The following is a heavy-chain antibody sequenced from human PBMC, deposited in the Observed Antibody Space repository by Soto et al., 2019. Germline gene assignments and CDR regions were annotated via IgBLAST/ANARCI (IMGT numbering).Heavy chain of an antibody. CDR1: GYTFTSYY. J-gene: IGHJ6*02. D-gene: IGHD6-13*01. Sequence: ASVKVSCKASGYTFTSYYMHWVRQAPGQGLEWMGIINPSGGRTSYAQKFQGRVTMTRDTSTSTVYMELSSLRSEDTAVYYCARAAFGYIAAADHYGMDVWGQGTTFTVSS. CDR3: ARAAFGYIAAADHYGMDV. V-gene: IGHV1-46*01. CDR2: INPSGGRT.